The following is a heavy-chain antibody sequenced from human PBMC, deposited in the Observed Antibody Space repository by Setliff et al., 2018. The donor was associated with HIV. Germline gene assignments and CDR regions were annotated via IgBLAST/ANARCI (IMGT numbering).Heavy chain of an antibody. CDR1: GFTFNNFA. CDR2: VDWAGDVT. D-gene: IGHD3-9*01. Sequence: GGSLRLSCEGSGFTFNNFAMHWVRQSPGKGLEWVAGVDWAGDVTAYGDFAKGRCTISRDNVKNSLYLQMHSLTTEDTASYFCVKDGSATGRYSSYMDVWGKGTTVTVTS. J-gene: IGHJ6*03. CDR3: VKDGSATGRYSSYMDV. V-gene: IGHV3-9*01.